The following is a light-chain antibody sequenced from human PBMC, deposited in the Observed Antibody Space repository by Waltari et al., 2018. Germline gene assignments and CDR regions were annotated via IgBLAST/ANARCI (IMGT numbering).Light chain of an antibody. CDR1: RSVTGNY. J-gene: IGKJ1*01. V-gene: IGKV3-20*01. CDR3: QHYDNSPLT. Sequence: EIVLTQSPGTLSLSPGERATLSCRASRSVTGNYLAWYQQKPGQAPRLLIYGASNRAAGIPDRFSGIGSRTDFTLIISRLEPEDFAVYYCQHYDNSPLTFGQGTKVEVK. CDR2: GAS.